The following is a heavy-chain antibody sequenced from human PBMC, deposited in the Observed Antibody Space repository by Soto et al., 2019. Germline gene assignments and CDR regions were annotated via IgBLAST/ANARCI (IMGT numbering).Heavy chain of an antibody. D-gene: IGHD6-6*01. CDR3: ASGSHVPHY. Sequence: SETLSLTCAFSGGSISSGGYSLSWIRQPPGKGLEWIGYISHSGSTYYNPSLKSRVTISVDRSKNQFSLKLNSVTAADTAVYYCASGSHVPHYWGQGTLLTVSS. V-gene: IGHV4-30-2*01. CDR2: ISHSGST. J-gene: IGHJ4*02. CDR1: GGSISSGGYS.